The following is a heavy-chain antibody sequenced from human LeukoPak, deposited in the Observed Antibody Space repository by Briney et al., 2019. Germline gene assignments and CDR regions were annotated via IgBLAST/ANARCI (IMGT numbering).Heavy chain of an antibody. Sequence: PGGSLRLSCAASGFTFSSYAMSWVRQAPGKGLEWVSAISGSGGSTYYADSVKGRFTISRDNSKNTLYLQMNSLRAEDTAVYYCAKDSIAAYYYYYMDVWGKGTTVTVSS. D-gene: IGHD6-13*01. V-gene: IGHV3-23*01. CDR3: AKDSIAAYYYYYMDV. CDR2: ISGSGGST. CDR1: GFTFSSYA. J-gene: IGHJ6*03.